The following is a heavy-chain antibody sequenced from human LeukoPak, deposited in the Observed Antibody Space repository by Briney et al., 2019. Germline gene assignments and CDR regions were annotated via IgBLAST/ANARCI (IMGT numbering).Heavy chain of an antibody. CDR3: ARALKDLRRRIGGTTTFEYYYYMDV. Sequence: GGSLRLSCAASGFTFSSYAMSWVRQAPGKGLEWVANIKQDGSGKYYVDSVKGRFTISRDNGKNSLYLQMSSLRAEDTAVYYCARALKDLRRRIGGTTTFEYYYYMDVWGKGTTVIISS. D-gene: IGHD1-26*01. J-gene: IGHJ6*03. CDR2: IKQDGSGK. V-gene: IGHV3-7*01. CDR1: GFTFSSYA.